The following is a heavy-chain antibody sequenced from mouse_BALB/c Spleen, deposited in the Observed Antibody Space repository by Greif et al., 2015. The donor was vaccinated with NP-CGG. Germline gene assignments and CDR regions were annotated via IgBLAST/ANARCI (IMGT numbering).Heavy chain of an antibody. Sequence: QVQLQQSGAELAKPGASVKMSCKASGYTFTSYWMHWVKQRPGQGLEWIGYINPSTGYTEYNQKFKDKATLTADKSSSTAYMQLSSLISEDSAVYYCARIGGSYAMDYWGQGTSVTVSS. D-gene: IGHD2-14*01. CDR2: INPSTGYT. J-gene: IGHJ4*01. CDR3: ARIGGSYAMDY. V-gene: IGHV1-7*01. CDR1: GYTFTSYW.